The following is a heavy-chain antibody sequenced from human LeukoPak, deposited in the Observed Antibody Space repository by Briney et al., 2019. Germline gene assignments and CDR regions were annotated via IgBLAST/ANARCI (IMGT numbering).Heavy chain of an antibody. CDR3: ARDLDSSGYYFDY. CDR2: INHSGNT. CDR1: GGSFSGYY. V-gene: IGHV4-34*01. Sequence: SETLSLTCAVYGGSFSGYYWSWIRQPPGKGLEWIVEINHSGNTNYNPSLKSRVTISVDTSKNQFSLKLSSVTAADTAVYYCARDLDSSGYYFDYWGQGTLVTVSS. D-gene: IGHD3-22*01. J-gene: IGHJ4*02.